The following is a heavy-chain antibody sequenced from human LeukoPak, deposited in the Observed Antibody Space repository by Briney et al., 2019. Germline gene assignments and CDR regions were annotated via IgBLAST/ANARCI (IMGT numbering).Heavy chain of an antibody. Sequence: SETLSLTCAVYGGSFSGYYWSWIRQPPGKGLEWIGEINHSGSTNYNPSLKSRVTISVDTSKNQFSLKLSSVTAADTAVYYCARGEMATKVFGIYWGQGTLVTVSS. D-gene: IGHD5-24*01. V-gene: IGHV4-34*01. CDR1: GGSFSGYY. CDR3: ARGEMATKVFGIY. J-gene: IGHJ4*02. CDR2: INHSGST.